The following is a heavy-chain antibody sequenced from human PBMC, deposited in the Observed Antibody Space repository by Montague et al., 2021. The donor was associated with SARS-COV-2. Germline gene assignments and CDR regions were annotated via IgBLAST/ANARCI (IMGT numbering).Heavy chain of an antibody. CDR2: INHSGST. Sequence: SETLSLTCTVYGGSFSGYYWSWIRQPPGKGLEWIGEINHSGSTNYNPSLKSRVTISVDTSKNQFSLKLSSVTAADTAAYYCTREGYQVLWSDYYYYGMDVWGQGTTATVSS. V-gene: IGHV4-34*01. CDR3: TREGYQVLWSDYYYYGMDV. CDR1: GGSFSGYY. D-gene: IGHD2-2*01. J-gene: IGHJ6*02.